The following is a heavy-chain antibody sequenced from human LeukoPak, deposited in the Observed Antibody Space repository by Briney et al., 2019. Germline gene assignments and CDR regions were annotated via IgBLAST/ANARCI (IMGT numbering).Heavy chain of an antibody. CDR1: GYTFTGYY. Sequence: ASVKVSCKASGYTFTGYYMHWVRQAPGQGLEWMGWINPNSGDTNYAEKFQGRVTMTRDTSISTAYMDLRRLRSDDTAVYYCARAPLGLPFDYWGQGSLVTVSS. V-gene: IGHV1-2*02. J-gene: IGHJ4*02. CDR2: INPNSGDT. CDR3: ARAPLGLPFDY.